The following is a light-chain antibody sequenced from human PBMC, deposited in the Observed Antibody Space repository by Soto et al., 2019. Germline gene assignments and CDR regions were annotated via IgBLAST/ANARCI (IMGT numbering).Light chain of an antibody. J-gene: IGLJ2*01. CDR1: SGSVSTSYY. CDR2: STN. CDR3: VLYMGSGIWV. V-gene: IGLV8-61*01. Sequence: QAVVTQEPSFSVSPGGTVTLTCGLSSGSVSTSYYPSWYQQTPGQAPRTLIYSTNTRSSEVPARFSGSILGNKAALTITGAQADDESDYYCVLYMGSGIWVFGGGTRLTVL.